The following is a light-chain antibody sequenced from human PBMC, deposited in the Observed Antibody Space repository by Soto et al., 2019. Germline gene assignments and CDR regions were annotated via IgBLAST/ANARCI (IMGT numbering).Light chain of an antibody. Sequence: DIQVTQSPSSLSASVGDRVTITCRASQSISSYLNWYQQKPGKAPKVLIYAASSLQSGVPSRFSGIGSGTDFTLSISSLQPEDFATYYCQESYSGPLTFGGVTK. V-gene: IGKV1-39*01. CDR3: QESYSGPLT. CDR1: QSISSY. J-gene: IGKJ4*01. CDR2: AAS.